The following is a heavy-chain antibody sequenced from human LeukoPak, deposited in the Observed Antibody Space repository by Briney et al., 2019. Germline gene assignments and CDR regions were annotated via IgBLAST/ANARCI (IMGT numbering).Heavy chain of an antibody. V-gene: IGHV4-59*01. CDR2: IYYSGST. Sequence: PSETLSLTCTVSGGSITGYYWTWIRQPPGKGLEWIGYIYYSGSTNYNPSLKSRVSISVDTSKNQFSLKLSSVTAADTAVYYCARGLPGYSGGDDAFDFWGRGTVVTVS. CDR1: GGSITGYY. J-gene: IGHJ3*01. D-gene: IGHD6-19*01. CDR3: ARGLPGYSGGDDAFDF.